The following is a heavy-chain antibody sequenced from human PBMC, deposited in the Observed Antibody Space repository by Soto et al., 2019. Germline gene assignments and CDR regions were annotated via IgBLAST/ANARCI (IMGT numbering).Heavy chain of an antibody. Sequence: QVPLGQSGAEVKKPGASVKVSCKASGYTFTSYAMHWVRQAPGQRLEWMGWINAGNGNTKYSQKFQGRVTITWDTSASTAYMELSSLRSEDTAVYYWATGLLSPGFHYYYYYGMDVWGQGTSGTVSS. V-gene: IGHV1-3*01. D-gene: IGHD3-10*01. CDR2: INAGNGNT. CDR1: GYTFTSYA. CDR3: ATGLLSPGFHYYYYYGMDV. J-gene: IGHJ6*02.